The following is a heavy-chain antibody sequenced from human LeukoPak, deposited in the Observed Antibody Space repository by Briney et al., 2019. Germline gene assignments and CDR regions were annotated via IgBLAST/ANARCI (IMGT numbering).Heavy chain of an antibody. CDR2: IYYNGNT. J-gene: IGHJ4*02. D-gene: IGHD3-22*01. CDR3: ARYDPSDYATSGLYYGVYFDS. Sequence: SETLSLTCSVSGGSITGHYWSWIRQSPRKGLEWIGYIYYNGNTNYNPSLKSRVIILQDMSKNQFPLKLTSVTPADTAIYYCARYDPSDYATSGLYYGVYFDSWGQGTLVSVSS. V-gene: IGHV4-59*08. CDR1: GGSITGHY.